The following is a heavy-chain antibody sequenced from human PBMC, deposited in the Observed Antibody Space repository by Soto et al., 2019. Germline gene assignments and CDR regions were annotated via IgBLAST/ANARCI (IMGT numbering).Heavy chain of an antibody. CDR3: ARDGGYCSSTSCYYYYYYMDV. CDR2: IWYDGSNK. D-gene: IGHD2-2*01. V-gene: IGHV3-33*01. J-gene: IGHJ6*03. CDR1: GFTFSSYG. Sequence: GGSLRLSCAASGFTFSSYGMHWVRQATGKGLEWVAVIWYDGSNKYYADSVKGRFTISRDNSKNTLYLQMNSLRAEDTAVYYCARDGGYCSSTSCYYYYYYMDVWGKGTTVTVSS.